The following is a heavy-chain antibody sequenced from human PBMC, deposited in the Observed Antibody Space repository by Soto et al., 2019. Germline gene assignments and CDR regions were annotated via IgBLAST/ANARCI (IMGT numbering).Heavy chain of an antibody. J-gene: IGHJ4*02. CDR1: GFTVSSNY. CDR3: ARDFRYSSSSY. Sequence: GGSLRLSCAASGFTVSSNYMNWVRQAPGKGLEWVSVIYSGGSTYYADSVKGRFTISRDNSKNTLYLQMNSLRAEDTAVYYCARDFRYSSSSYWGQGTLVTVSS. D-gene: IGHD6-13*01. CDR2: IYSGGST. V-gene: IGHV3-66*01.